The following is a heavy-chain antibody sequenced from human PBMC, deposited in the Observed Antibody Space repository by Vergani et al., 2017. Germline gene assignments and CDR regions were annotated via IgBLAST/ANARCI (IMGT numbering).Heavy chain of an antibody. J-gene: IGHJ4*02. V-gene: IGHV3-23*04. CDR3: AKQYFVSGNYLFDY. Sequence: EVQLVESGGGLVKPGGSLRLSCAASGFTFSNSAMSWVRQTSGKGLEWVSAISGQGDRTYYADSVKGRFTISRDNSKNMLFLQMNNLRTEDTAIYYCAKQYFVSGNYLFDYWGQGTLVTVSS. CDR2: ISGQGDRT. D-gene: IGHD3-10*01. CDR1: GFTFSNSA.